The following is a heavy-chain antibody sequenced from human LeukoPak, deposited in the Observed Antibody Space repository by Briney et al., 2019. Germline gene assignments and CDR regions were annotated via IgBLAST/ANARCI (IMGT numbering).Heavy chain of an antibody. V-gene: IGHV3-11*01. Sequence: GGSLRLSCAASGFTFSDYYMNWIRQAPGKGLEWVSYITSSGSTIYYADSVKGRFTISRDNAKNSLYLQMNSLRAEDTALYYCAKDELKGGDSSGYTFDYWGQGTLVTVCS. CDR2: ITSSGSTI. CDR3: AKDELKGGDSSGYTFDY. D-gene: IGHD3-22*01. CDR1: GFTFSDYY. J-gene: IGHJ4*02.